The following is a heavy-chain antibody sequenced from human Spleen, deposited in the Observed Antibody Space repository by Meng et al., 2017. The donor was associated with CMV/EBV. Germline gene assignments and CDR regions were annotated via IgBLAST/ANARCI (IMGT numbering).Heavy chain of an antibody. J-gene: IGHJ3*02. CDR2: IYYTGDT. CDR1: VSTGGYY. V-gene: IGHV4-61*08. Sequence: VSTGGYYWSWSRQPPGKGLEWIGYIYYTGDTHYKSSLRSRLAISLDASKNQVSLKLNSVTAADTAVYYCARDLLGSSSWSYDAFDIWGQGITVTVSS. D-gene: IGHD6-13*01. CDR3: ARDLLGSSSWSYDAFDI.